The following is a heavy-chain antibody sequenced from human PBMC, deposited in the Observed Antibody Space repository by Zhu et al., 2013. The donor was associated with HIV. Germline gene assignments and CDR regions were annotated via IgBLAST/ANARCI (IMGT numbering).Heavy chain of an antibody. J-gene: IGHJ5*02. Sequence: QVQLVQSGAEVKKPGSSVKVSCKASGGTFSSYAISWVRQAPGQGLEWMGGIIPIFGTANYAQKFQGRVTITADKSTSTAYMELSSLRSEDTAVYYCARDLAIFGVVGWFDPWGRGNPSVTVSS. CDR2: IIPIFGTA. D-gene: IGHD3-3*01. V-gene: IGHV1-69*06. CDR3: ARDLAIFGVVGWFDP. CDR1: GGTFSSYA.